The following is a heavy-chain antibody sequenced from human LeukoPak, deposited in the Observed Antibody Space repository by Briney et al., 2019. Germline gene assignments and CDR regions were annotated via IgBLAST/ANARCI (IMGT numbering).Heavy chain of an antibody. Sequence: GGSLRLSCAASGFTFASYSMNWVRQAPGKGLEWVSSISGDSTYIYNAGSVKGRFTISRDNAKNSLYLQMNSLRAEDTAVYYCARATMDYYYYMDVWGKGTTVTVSS. CDR1: GFTFASYS. CDR3: ARATMDYYYYMDV. J-gene: IGHJ6*03. CDR2: ISGDSTYI. D-gene: IGHD5-12*01. V-gene: IGHV3-21*01.